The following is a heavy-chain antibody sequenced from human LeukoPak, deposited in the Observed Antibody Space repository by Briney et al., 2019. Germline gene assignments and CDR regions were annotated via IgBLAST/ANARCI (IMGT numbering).Heavy chain of an antibody. Sequence: SETLSLTCTVSGGSISSYYWSWIRQPPGKGLEWIAYIYYSGNTNYNPSLKSRVTISVDTSKNQFSLKLSPVTAADTAVYYCARVRTAVAGTSGAYYFDYWGQGTLVTVCS. V-gene: IGHV4-59*01. CDR3: ARVRTAVAGTSGAYYFDY. CDR2: IYYSGNT. CDR1: GGSISSYY. D-gene: IGHD6-19*01. J-gene: IGHJ4*02.